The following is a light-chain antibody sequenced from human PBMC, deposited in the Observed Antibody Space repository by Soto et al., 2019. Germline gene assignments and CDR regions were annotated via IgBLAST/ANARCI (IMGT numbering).Light chain of an antibody. Sequence: SYELTQPPSVSVAPGKTARITCGGNNIGSKSVHWYQQKPGQAPVLVIYYDSDRPSGIPERFSGSNSGNTATLTISRVEAGDEADYCCQVWDSSSDHLVVFGGGTQRTVL. J-gene: IGLJ2*01. CDR1: NIGSKS. CDR2: YDS. V-gene: IGLV3-21*04. CDR3: QVWDSSSDHLVV.